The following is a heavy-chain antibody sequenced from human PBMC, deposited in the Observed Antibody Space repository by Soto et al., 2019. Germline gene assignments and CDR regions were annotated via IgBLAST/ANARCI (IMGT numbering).Heavy chain of an antibody. CDR3: ARSRSPGYSSGWYFGYGMDV. Sequence: SETLSLTCTVSGGSISSSSYYWGWIRQPPGKGLEWIGSIYYSGSTYYSPSFQGQVTISADKSISTAYLQWSSLKASDTAMYYCARSRSPGYSSGWYFGYGMDVWGQGTTVTVSS. CDR2: IYYSGST. D-gene: IGHD6-19*01. J-gene: IGHJ6*02. V-gene: IGHV4-39*07. CDR1: GGSISSSSYY.